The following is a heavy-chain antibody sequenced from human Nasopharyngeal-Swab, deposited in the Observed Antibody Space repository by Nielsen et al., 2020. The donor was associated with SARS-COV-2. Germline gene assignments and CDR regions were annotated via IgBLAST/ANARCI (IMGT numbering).Heavy chain of an antibody. J-gene: IGHJ4*02. D-gene: IGHD6-13*01. Sequence: GESLKISRAASGFTFSSYGMHWVRQAPGKGLEWVAVIWYDGSNKYYADSVKGRFTISRNNSKNTLYLQMNSLRAEDTAVYYCARELAAAGTGGNWGQGTLVTVSS. CDR1: GFTFSSYG. V-gene: IGHV3-33*01. CDR2: IWYDGSNK. CDR3: ARELAAAGTGGN.